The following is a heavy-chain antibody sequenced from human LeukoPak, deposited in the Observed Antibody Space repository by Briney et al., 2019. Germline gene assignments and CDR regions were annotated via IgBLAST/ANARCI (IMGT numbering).Heavy chain of an antibody. D-gene: IGHD6-19*01. J-gene: IGHJ3*02. Sequence: SCKASGYTFTSYAMHWVRQAPGKGLEWVAVISYDGSNKYYADSVKGRFTISRDNSKNTLYLQMNSLRAEDTAVYYCARVTSAGWYYAFDIWGQGTMVTVSS. CDR3: ARVTSAGWYYAFDI. CDR1: GYTFTSYA. CDR2: ISYDGSNK. V-gene: IGHV3-30-3*01.